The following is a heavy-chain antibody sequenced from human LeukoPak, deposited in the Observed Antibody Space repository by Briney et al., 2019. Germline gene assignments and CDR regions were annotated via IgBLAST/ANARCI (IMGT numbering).Heavy chain of an antibody. CDR3: ARRHYDFWSGQPANWFDP. V-gene: IGHV4-61*01. CDR2: IYYSGST. Sequence: SQTLSLTGTVSGGSISSGSYYWSWIRQPPGKGLEWIGYIYYSGSTNYNPSLKSRVTISVDTSKNQFSLKLSSVTAADTAVYYCARRHYDFWSGQPANWFDPWGQGTLVTVSS. J-gene: IGHJ5*02. D-gene: IGHD3-3*01. CDR1: GGSISSGSYY.